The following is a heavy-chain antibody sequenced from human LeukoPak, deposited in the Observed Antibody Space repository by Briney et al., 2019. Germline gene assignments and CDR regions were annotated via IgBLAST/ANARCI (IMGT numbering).Heavy chain of an antibody. J-gene: IGHJ4*02. CDR2: IYYSGST. V-gene: IGHV4-31*03. CDR1: GGSISSGGYY. Sequence: SETLSLTCTVSGGSISSGGYYWSWIRQPPGKGLEWIGYIYYSGSTYYNPSLKSRVTISVDTSKNQFSLKLSSVTAADTAVYYCARGNQQLVPYYFDYWGQGTLVTVSS. D-gene: IGHD6-13*01. CDR3: ARGNQQLVPYYFDY.